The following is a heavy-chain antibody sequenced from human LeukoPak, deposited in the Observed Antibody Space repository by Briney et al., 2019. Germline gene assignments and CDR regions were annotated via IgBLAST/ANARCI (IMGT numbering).Heavy chain of an antibody. Sequence: PGGSLRLSCAASGFTFNSYAMSWVRQFPGKGLEWVSSISAGGVTIYYADSVKGRFTISRDNAKNSLYLQMNSLRAEDTAVYYCARVSVRGLNFDYWGQGTLVTVSS. CDR3: ARVSVRGLNFDY. CDR1: GFTFNSYA. V-gene: IGHV3-23*01. CDR2: ISAGGVTI. D-gene: IGHD3-10*01. J-gene: IGHJ4*02.